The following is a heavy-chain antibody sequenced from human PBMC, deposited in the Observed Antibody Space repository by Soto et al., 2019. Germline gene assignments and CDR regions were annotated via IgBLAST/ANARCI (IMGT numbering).Heavy chain of an antibody. CDR1: GGSLSIYY. V-gene: IGHV4-59*01. J-gene: IGHJ5*02. Sequence: SETLSLTCTVSGGSLSIYYWTWIRHSPGKGLEWIGYVYFSGNTNYNPSLKSRVTISIDTSKNQFSLRLASVTAADTAFYYCGSVRPSGYVLSWGQGTLVTVS. D-gene: IGHD6-25*01. CDR3: GSVRPSGYVLS. CDR2: VYFSGNT.